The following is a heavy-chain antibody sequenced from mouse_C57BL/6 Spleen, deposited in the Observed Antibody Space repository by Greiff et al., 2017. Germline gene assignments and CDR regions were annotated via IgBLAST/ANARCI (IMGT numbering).Heavy chain of an antibody. CDR3: ARSLNYYGSSYVPWFAY. J-gene: IGHJ3*01. CDR2: INPNYGTT. Sequence: EVQLQQSGPELVKPGASVKISCKASGYSFTDYNMNWVKQSNGKSLEWIGVINPNYGTTSYNQKFKGKATLTVDQSSSTAYMQLNILTSEDSAVYYCARSLNYYGSSYVPWFAYWGQGTLVTVSA. CDR1: GYSFTDYN. D-gene: IGHD1-1*01. V-gene: IGHV1-39*01.